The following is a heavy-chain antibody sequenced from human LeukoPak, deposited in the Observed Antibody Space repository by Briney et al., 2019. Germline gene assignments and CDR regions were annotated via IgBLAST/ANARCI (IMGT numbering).Heavy chain of an antibody. D-gene: IGHD3-9*01. Sequence: SETLSLTCTVSGGSISSYYWSWIRQPPGKGLEWIGYIYYSGSTNYNPSLKSRVTISVDTSKNQFSLKLSSVTAADTAVYYCARDLAGYLNGVGSGLGAFDIWGQGTMVTVSS. CDR2: IYYSGST. V-gene: IGHV4-59*01. CDR1: GGSISSYY. J-gene: IGHJ3*02. CDR3: ARDLAGYLNGVGSGLGAFDI.